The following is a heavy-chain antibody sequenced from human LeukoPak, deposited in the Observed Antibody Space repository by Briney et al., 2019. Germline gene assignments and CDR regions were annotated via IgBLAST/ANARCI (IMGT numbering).Heavy chain of an antibody. D-gene: IGHD4/OR15-4a*01. CDR1: RFPFSSHA. V-gene: IGHV3-23*01. CDR2: ISISGDRT. J-gene: IGHJ4*02. CDR3: ANEEVPNDY. Sequence: GGSLRLSCEVSRFPFSSHAMSWVRQAPGRGLEWVSGISISGDRTYYADSVQGRFTISRDNSKNTVFLHMDSLRVDDTAVYYCANEEVPNDYWGQGTLVTV.